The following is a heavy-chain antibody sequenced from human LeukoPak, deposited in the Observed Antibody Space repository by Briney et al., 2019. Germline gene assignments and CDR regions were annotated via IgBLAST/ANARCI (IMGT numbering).Heavy chain of an antibody. V-gene: IGHV3-23*01. CDR2: ISGSGGST. Sequence: PGGSLRLSCAASGFTFSSYAMSWVRQAPGKGLEWVSAISGSGGSTYYADSVKGRFTISRDNSKNTLYLQMNSLRAEDTAVYYCAKDRITMVRGGPPGAFDIWGQGTMVTVSS. CDR1: GFTFSSYA. CDR3: AKDRITMVRGGPPGAFDI. J-gene: IGHJ3*02. D-gene: IGHD3-10*01.